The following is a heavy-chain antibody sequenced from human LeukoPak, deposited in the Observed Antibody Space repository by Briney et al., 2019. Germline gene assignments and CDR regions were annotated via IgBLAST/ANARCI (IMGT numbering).Heavy chain of an antibody. CDR1: GFTFGSYS. J-gene: IGHJ4*02. Sequence: GGSLTLSCAASGFTFGSYSMNWVRQAPGKGLEWVASISSSSSYIYYADSVKGTFTISRDNAKNSLYLQMNRLRAEDTAVYYCARDFTADYTVFGPFDYWGQGTLVTVSS. CDR3: ARDFTADYTVFGPFDY. V-gene: IGHV3-21*01. CDR2: ISSSSSYI. D-gene: IGHD2-2*02.